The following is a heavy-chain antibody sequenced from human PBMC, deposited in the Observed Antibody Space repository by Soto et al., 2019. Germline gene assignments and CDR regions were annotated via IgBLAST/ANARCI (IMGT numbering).Heavy chain of an antibody. CDR2: TPSADGTK. CDR1: GFSFSGFS. CDR3: AREVVTTQSYFDN. Sequence: QVQLMESGGGVVQPGGPPRLSYATSGFSFSGFSMHWFRQAPGKGPAWVAVTPSADGTKFYADAVRGRFTVSRDNSKNTLYLQMNSLRPEDTAVYYCAREVVTTQSYFDNWGQGSLVTVSS. J-gene: IGHJ4*02. V-gene: IGHV3-30-3*01. D-gene: IGHD1-1*01.